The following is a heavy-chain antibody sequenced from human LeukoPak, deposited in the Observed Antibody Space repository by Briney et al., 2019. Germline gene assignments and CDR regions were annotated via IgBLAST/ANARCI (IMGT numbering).Heavy chain of an antibody. V-gene: IGHV1-69*13. CDR2: IIPIFVTA. CDR1: RGTFSSYA. D-gene: IGHD3-10*01. CDR3: ARGDPGGFGELIDY. Sequence: VASVKVSCKASRGTFSSYAFNWVRQAPGQGLEWMGGIIPIFVTANYAQKFQGRVTITADESTSTAYMELTSLISEDTAMYYCARGDPGGFGELIDYWGQGTLVTVSS. J-gene: IGHJ4*02.